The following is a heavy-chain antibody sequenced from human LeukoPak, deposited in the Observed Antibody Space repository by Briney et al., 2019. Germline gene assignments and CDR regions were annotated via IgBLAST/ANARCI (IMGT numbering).Heavy chain of an antibody. CDR1: GSTFSSYT. V-gene: IGHV3-30-3*01. CDR2: ISYHGSNK. Sequence: PGRSLRLSCAASGSTFSSYTMYWVRQAPGKGLEWVAVISYHGSNKYYADSVKGRFTISRDNSKNTLYLQMNSLRAEDTAVYYCARGGFGELLNGPFDYWGQGTLVTVSS. CDR3: ARGGFGELLNGPFDY. J-gene: IGHJ4*02. D-gene: IGHD3-10*01.